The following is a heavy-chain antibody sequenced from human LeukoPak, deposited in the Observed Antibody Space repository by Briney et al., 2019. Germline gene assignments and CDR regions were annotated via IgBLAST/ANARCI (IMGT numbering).Heavy chain of an antibody. D-gene: IGHD5-24*01. CDR2: IYGGGST. J-gene: IGHJ5*02. CDR3: ARVQRSSNWFDP. CDR1: GFTVNNNY. Sequence: GGSLRLSCAASGFTVNNNYVSWVRQAPGKGLEWVSVIYGGGSTDYADSVKGRFTISRDNSKNTVYLQMNSLRAEDAAVYYCARVQRSSNWFDPWGQGTLVTVSS. V-gene: IGHV3-53*01.